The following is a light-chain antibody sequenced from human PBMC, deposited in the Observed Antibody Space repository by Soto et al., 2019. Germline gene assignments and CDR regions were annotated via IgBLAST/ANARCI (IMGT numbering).Light chain of an antibody. V-gene: IGKV3-15*01. J-gene: IGKJ3*01. Sequence: EIVMTQSPATLSVSPGERATLSCRASQSVSSNLAWYQQKPGQAPRLLIYGASTRATGIPARFSGSGSGTEFTLTISSVQSEDFAVYYCQQYNNWPPGTFGPGTKVDIK. CDR3: QQYNNWPPGT. CDR2: GAS. CDR1: QSVSSN.